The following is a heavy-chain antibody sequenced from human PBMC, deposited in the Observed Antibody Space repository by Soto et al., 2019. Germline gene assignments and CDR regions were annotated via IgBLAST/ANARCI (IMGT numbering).Heavy chain of an antibody. D-gene: IGHD3-10*01. CDR1: GYTFTSYG. Sequence: QVQLVQSGAEVKKPGASVKVSCKASGYTFTSYGISWVRQAPGQGLEWMGWISAYNGNTNYAQKLQGRVTMTTDTATSTAYMELRSLRSDDTAVYYCGRETELLWFGELGIWGQGTMVTVSS. V-gene: IGHV1-18*01. CDR2: ISAYNGNT. CDR3: GRETELLWFGELGI. J-gene: IGHJ3*02.